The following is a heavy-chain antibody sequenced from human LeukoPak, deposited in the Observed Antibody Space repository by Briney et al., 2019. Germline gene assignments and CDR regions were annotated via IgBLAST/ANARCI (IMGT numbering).Heavy chain of an antibody. CDR2: ITSSGRYI. D-gene: IGHD2-2*01. J-gene: IGHJ4*02. Sequence: GGSLRLSCAASGFTFSSYSMNWVRQAPGKGLEWVSSITSSGRYIYYADSVKGRFTISRDNSENSLYLQMDSLTAADTAVYYCAKEGPAGHPGNNFDYWGQGTLVTVSS. V-gene: IGHV3-21*04. CDR1: GFTFSSYS. CDR3: AKEGPAGHPGNNFDY.